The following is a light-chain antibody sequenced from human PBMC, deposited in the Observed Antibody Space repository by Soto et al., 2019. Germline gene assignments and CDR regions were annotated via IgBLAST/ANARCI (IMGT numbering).Light chain of an antibody. J-gene: IGLJ3*02. Sequence: QPVRTQSPSASPSLGASVKLTCTLSSGHSSYAIAWHQQQPEKGPRYLMKLNSDGSHSKGDGIPDRFSGSSSGAERYLTISSLQSEDQADYYCQTWGTGIWVFGGGTKLTVL. CDR3: QTWGTGIWV. V-gene: IGLV4-69*01. CDR1: SGHSSYA. CDR2: LNSDGSH.